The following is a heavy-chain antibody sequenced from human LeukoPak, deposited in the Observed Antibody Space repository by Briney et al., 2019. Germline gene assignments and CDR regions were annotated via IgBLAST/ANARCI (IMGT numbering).Heavy chain of an antibody. CDR2: IIPLLWTA. CDR1: GGTFSSNA. V-gene: IGHV1-69*04. Sequence: GASVKVSCKASGGTFSSNAVSWVRQAPGQGLEWIGRIIPLLWTAEYAQKFQDRVTITADKSTSTAYMELSSLRSEDTAVYYCARDFGIAAAGLDYWGQGTLVTVSS. D-gene: IGHD6-13*01. CDR3: ARDFGIAAAGLDY. J-gene: IGHJ4*02.